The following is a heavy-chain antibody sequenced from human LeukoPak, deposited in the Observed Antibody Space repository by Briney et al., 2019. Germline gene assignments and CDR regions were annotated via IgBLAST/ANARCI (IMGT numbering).Heavy chain of an antibody. V-gene: IGHV1-2*06. CDR2: INPNSGGT. Sequence: EASVKVSCTASGGTFSSYAISWVRQAPGQGLEWMGRINPNSGGTNYAQKFQGRVTMTRDTSISTAYMELSRLRSDDTAVYYCARVSSSDFGVPWGQGTLVTVSS. CDR3: ARVSSSDFGVP. D-gene: IGHD6-19*01. CDR1: GGTFSSYA. J-gene: IGHJ5*02.